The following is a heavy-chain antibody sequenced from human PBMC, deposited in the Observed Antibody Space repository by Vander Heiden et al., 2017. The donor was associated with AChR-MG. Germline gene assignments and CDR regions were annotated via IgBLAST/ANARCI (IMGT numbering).Heavy chain of an antibody. CDR1: GFTVSSNY. CDR3: ARGAPHQYGTSYYFDF. D-gene: IGHD4-17*01. V-gene: IGHV3-53*02. J-gene: IGHJ4*02. Sequence: EVQLVETGGGLIQPGGSLRLSCAASGFTVSSNYMSWVRQAPGKGLEWVSVIYSGGSTFYADSVKGRFTISRDNSKNTVYLQMNSLRAEDTAVYYCARGAPHQYGTSYYFDFWGQGTLVTVSS. CDR2: IYSGGST.